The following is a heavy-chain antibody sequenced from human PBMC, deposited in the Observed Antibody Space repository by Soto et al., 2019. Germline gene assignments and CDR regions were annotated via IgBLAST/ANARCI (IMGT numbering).Heavy chain of an antibody. D-gene: IGHD2-2*01. CDR3: ARGYCTTTICDPWFDP. J-gene: IGHJ5*02. CDR2: IYPGDSDT. V-gene: IGHV5-51*01. Sequence: PGESLKISCTGSGYAFTSYWIAWVRQMPGKGLEWMGIIYPGDSDTRYSQSFQGQVTISADKSITTAYLQWSSLKASDTAMYYCARGYCTTTICDPWFDPWGQGTLVTVSS. CDR1: GYAFTSYW.